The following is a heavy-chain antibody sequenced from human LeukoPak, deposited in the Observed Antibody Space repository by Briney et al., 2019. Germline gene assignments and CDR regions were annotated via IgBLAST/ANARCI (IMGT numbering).Heavy chain of an antibody. V-gene: IGHV3-23*01. D-gene: IGHD4-23*01. J-gene: IGHJ4*02. CDR3: AKVHGTLTVESPFDY. Sequence: GGSLRLSCAASGFTFSSYAMSWVRQAPGKGLEWVSAISGSGGSTYYADSVKGRFTISRDNSKNTLYLQTHSLRADDTAVYYCAKVHGTLTVESPFDYWDQGTLVTVSS. CDR2: ISGSGGST. CDR1: GFTFSSYA.